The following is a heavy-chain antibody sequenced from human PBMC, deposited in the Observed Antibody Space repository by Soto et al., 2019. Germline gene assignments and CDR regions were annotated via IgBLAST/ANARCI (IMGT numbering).Heavy chain of an antibody. Sequence: QVQLVESGGGVVQPGTSPRVSCVGSGFTFRSYVIHWVRQAPGKGLEWVALTSYDGSDKYYGDSVRGRFTISRDNSRNTVDPQMDSLRLEDTALYYCARWGTTGGLDVWGQGTLVSVSS. CDR2: TSYDGSDK. D-gene: IGHD3-16*01. J-gene: IGHJ1*01. CDR3: ARWGTTGGLDV. CDR1: GFTFRSYV. V-gene: IGHV3-30*19.